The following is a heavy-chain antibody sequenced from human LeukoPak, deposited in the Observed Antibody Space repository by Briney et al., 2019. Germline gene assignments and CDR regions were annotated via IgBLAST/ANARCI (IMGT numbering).Heavy chain of an antibody. J-gene: IGHJ4*02. D-gene: IGHD3-22*01. CDR2: IKLDGSEK. CDR1: GFTFGKYW. V-gene: IGHV3-7*03. Sequence: GGSLRLSCVASGFTFGKYWMSWVRQAPGKGLEWVANIKLDGSEKNYVDSVKGRFTISRDNTKNSLYLQMNSLRAEDTAVYYCAKSRGIGDSSGYYFRTYYFDYWGQGTLVTVSS. CDR3: AKSRGIGDSSGYYFRTYYFDY.